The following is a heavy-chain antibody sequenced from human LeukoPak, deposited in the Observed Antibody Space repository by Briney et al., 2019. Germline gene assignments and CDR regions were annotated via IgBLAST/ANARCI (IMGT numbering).Heavy chain of an antibody. V-gene: IGHV3-11*05. CDR2: ISSSSSYT. CDR1: GFSFSDYY. D-gene: IGHD3-10*01. Sequence: LGGSLRLSCAASGFSFSDYYMSWMRQAPGKGLEWVSYISSSSSYTNYADSVKGRFTISRDNAKNSLYLQMDSPRDDDTAVYYCARAYGSGSHGYWGQGTLVTVSS. CDR3: ARAYGSGSHGY. J-gene: IGHJ4*02.